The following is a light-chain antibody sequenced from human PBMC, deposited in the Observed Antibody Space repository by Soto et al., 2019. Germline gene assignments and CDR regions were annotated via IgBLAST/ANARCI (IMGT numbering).Light chain of an antibody. V-gene: IGKV1-39*01. Sequence: DIQMTQSPSSLSASVGDRVTITCRASQSISSYLNWYQQKPGKAPKLLIYAASSLQSGVPSRFSGSGSGXDFTLTISSLQPEDFATYXCQQSYSTPRTFGQGTKVEIK. CDR3: QQSYSTPRT. CDR2: AAS. CDR1: QSISSY. J-gene: IGKJ1*01.